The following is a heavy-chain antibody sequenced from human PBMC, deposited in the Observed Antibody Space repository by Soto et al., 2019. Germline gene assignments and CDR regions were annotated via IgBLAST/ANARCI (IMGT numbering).Heavy chain of an antibody. D-gene: IGHD2-8*01. CDR3: ARGDSTDCSNGVCSFFYNHDMDV. V-gene: IGHV1-2*04. J-gene: IGHJ6*02. Sequence: ASVKVSCKASGYSFTDNHIHWVRQAPGQGLEWLGRINPKSGGTSTAQKFQGWVTMTTDTSISTASMELTRLTSDDTAIYYCARGDSTDCSNGVCSFFYNHDMDVWGQGTTVTVSS. CDR1: GYSFTDNH. CDR2: INPKSGGT.